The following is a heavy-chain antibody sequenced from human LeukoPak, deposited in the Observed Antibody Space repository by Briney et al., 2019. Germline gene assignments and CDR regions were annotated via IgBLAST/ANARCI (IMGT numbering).Heavy chain of an antibody. J-gene: IGHJ4*02. V-gene: IGHV4-34*01. Sequence: SETLSLTCAVYGGSFSGYYWSWIRQPPGKGLEWIGEINHSGSTNYNPSLKSRVTISVDTFKNQFSLKLSSVAAADTAVYYCARGRGYSGYDYSWGQGTLVTVSS. CDR2: INHSGST. CDR3: ARGRGYSGYDYS. D-gene: IGHD5-12*01. CDR1: GGSFSGYY.